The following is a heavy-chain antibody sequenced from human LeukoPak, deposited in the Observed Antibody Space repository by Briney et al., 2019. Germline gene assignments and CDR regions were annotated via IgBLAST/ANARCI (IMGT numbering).Heavy chain of an antibody. D-gene: IGHD2-15*01. Sequence: SQTLSLTCAISGVSVSSNSVAWNWIRQSPSRGLEWLGRTYYRSTWYHDYAVSVKSRIAINPDTSKNQFSLQLNSVTPEDTAVYYCARDLHCSDYGCSFDYWGQGTLVTVSS. CDR3: ARDLHCSDYGCSFDY. V-gene: IGHV6-1*01. CDR1: GVSVSSNSVA. J-gene: IGHJ4*02. CDR2: TYYRSTWYH.